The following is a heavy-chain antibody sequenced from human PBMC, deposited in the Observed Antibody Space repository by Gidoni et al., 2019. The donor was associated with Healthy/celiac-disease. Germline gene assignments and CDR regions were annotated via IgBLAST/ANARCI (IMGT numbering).Heavy chain of an antibody. CDR1: GFTFDDYA. V-gene: IGHV3-9*01. D-gene: IGHD3-10*01. CDR3: AKASGSGSYRGEFDY. Sequence: EVQLVESGGGLVQPGRYLRLSCAASGFTFDDYAMHWVRQAPGTGLEWVSGIRWNSGSIGYADSVKGRFTISRDNAKNSLYLQMNSLRAEDTALYYCAKASGSGSYRGEFDYWGQGTLVTVSS. J-gene: IGHJ4*02. CDR2: IRWNSGSI.